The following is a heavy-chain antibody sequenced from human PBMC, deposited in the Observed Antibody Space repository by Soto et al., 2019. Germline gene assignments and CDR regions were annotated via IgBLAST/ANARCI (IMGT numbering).Heavy chain of an antibody. Sequence: QVHLVQSGAEVKKPGASVKVSCKGSGYGFTTYGITWVRQAPGQGLEWMAWISAHNGNTNYAQKLQGRVTVTRDTSTSPAYMELRSLRSDDTAVYYCARGGYGDYWGQGALVTVSS. J-gene: IGHJ4*02. V-gene: IGHV1-18*01. CDR2: ISAHNGNT. CDR1: GYGFTTYG. CDR3: ARGGYGDY. D-gene: IGHD1-1*01.